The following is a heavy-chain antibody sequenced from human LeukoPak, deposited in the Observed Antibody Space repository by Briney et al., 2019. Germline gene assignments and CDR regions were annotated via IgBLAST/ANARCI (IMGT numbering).Heavy chain of an antibody. D-gene: IGHD5-24*01. CDR2: IYYSGST. V-gene: IGHV4-39*01. CDR1: GGSISSSSYY. J-gene: IGHJ4*02. CDR3: ARLGDGYNLYYFDY. Sequence: SETLSLTCTVSGGSISSSSYYWGWIRQPPGTGLEWIGSIYYSGSTYYNPSLKSRVTISVDTSKNQFSLKLSSVTAADTAVYYCARLGDGYNLYYFDYWGQGTLVTVSS.